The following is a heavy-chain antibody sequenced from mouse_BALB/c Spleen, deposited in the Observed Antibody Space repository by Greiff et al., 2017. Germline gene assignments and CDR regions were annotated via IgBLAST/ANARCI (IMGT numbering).Heavy chain of an antibody. J-gene: IGHJ1*01. V-gene: IGHV5-6-2*01. CDR2: INSNGGST. CDR1: GFTFSSYY. Sequence: EVMLVESGGGLVKLGGSLKLSCAASGFTFSSYYMSWVRQTPEKRLELVAAINSNGGSTYYPDTVKGRFTISRDNAKNTLYLQMSSLKSEDTALYYCARRARNLWYFDVWGAGTTVTVSS. CDR3: ARRARNLWYFDV. D-gene: IGHD2-1*01.